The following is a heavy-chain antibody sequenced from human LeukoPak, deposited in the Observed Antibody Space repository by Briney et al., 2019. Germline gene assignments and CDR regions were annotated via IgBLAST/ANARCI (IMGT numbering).Heavy chain of an antibody. V-gene: IGHV3-7*01. CDR1: GFTFSSYW. CDR3: ARDDSGPDY. D-gene: IGHD6-19*01. J-gene: IGHJ4*02. Sequence: GGSLRLSCAASGFTFSSYWMSWVRQAPGKGLEWVANIKEDGSEKYYVDSVRGRFTISRDNAKNSLYLQMNNLRLDDTAVYYCARDDSGPDYWGQGTLVTVSS. CDR2: IKEDGSEK.